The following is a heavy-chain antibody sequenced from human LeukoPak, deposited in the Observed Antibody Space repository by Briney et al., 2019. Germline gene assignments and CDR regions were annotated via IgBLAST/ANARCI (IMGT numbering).Heavy chain of an antibody. J-gene: IGHJ4*02. D-gene: IGHD5-24*01. V-gene: IGHV3-9*01. CDR3: AKDAPHMAGLDY. CDR2: ISWNSGSI. CDR1: GFTFDDYA. Sequence: GGSLRLSCAASGFTFDDYAMHWVRQAPGKGLEWVSGISWNSGSIGYADSVKGRFTISRDNAKNSLYLQMNSLRAEDTALYYCAKDAPHMAGLDYWGQGTLVTVSS.